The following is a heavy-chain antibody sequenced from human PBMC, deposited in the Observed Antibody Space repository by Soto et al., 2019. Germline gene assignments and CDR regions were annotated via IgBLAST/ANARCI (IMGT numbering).Heavy chain of an antibody. V-gene: IGHV3-72*01. D-gene: IGHD3-3*01. CDR3: ARASTPDSTGYDY. Sequence: EVQLVESGGGLVQPGGSLRLSCAASGFTLSDHYLDWVRQAPGKGLEWVGRSRNRVKSFTTAYAASVRGRFTFSRDDSTNSLYLQMNRLKPDDTAVYYCARASTPDSTGYDYWGQGTLVTVSS. CDR1: GFTLSDHY. J-gene: IGHJ4*02. CDR2: SRNRVKSFTT.